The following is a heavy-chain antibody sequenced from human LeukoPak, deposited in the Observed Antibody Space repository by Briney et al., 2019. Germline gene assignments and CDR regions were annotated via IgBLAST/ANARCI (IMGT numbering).Heavy chain of an antibody. D-gene: IGHD2-15*01. CDR1: GYTFTSYY. CDR2: INPSGGST. J-gene: IGHJ6*02. Sequence: ASVKVSCKASGYTFTSYYMHWVRQAPGQGLEWMGIINPSGGSTSYAQKFQGRVTMTRDTSTSTVYMELSSLRSEDTAAYYCARDGYCSGGSCTRNYYYYGMDVWGQGTMVTVSS. CDR3: ARDGYCSGGSCTRNYYYYGMDV. V-gene: IGHV1-46*01.